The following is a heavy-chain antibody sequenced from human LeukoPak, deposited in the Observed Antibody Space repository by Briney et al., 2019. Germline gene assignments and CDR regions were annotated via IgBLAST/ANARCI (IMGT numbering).Heavy chain of an antibody. Sequence: GGSLRLSCAASGFTFSSYSMNWVRQAPGKGLEWVSSISSSSSYIYYADSVKGRFTISRDNAKNSLYLQMNSLRAEDTAVYYCARDVIAAAGEVPNFDYWGQGTLVTVSP. CDR3: ARDVIAAAGEVPNFDY. V-gene: IGHV3-21*01. CDR1: GFTFSSYS. D-gene: IGHD6-13*01. CDR2: ISSSSSYI. J-gene: IGHJ4*02.